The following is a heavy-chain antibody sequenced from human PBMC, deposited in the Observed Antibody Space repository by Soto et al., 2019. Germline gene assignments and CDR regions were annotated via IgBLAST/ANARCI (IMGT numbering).Heavy chain of an antibody. CDR2: IYRTGST. D-gene: IGHD1-7*01. CDR3: ASRDPGTSVDY. Sequence: TLSLTCAVSGASFASNDWWTWVRQPPGRGLEWIGEIYRTGSTNYNPSLKSRVTISLDKSENQFSLKVTSLTAADTAVYYCASRDPGTSVDYWGQGTLVTVSS. V-gene: IGHV4-4*02. CDR1: GASFASNDW. J-gene: IGHJ4*02.